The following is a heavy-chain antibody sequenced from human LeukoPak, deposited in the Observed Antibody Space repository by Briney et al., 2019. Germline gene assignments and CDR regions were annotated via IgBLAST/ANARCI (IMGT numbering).Heavy chain of an antibody. V-gene: IGHV1-2*06. CDR2: INPNSGGT. J-gene: IGHJ6*02. D-gene: IGHD1-1*01. CDR1: GYTFTGYY. Sequence: ASVKVSCKASGYTFTGYYMHWVRQAPGQGLEWMGRINPNSGGTNYAQKFRGRVTMTRDTSISTAYMELSRLRSDDTAVYYCARVGGTNYYYYGMDVWGQGTTVTVSS. CDR3: ARVGGTNYYYYGMDV.